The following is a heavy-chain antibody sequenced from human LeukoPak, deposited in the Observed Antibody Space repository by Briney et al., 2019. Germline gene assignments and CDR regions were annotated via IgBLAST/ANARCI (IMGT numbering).Heavy chain of an antibody. D-gene: IGHD3-9*01. CDR3: ARDRFDWGSPTFFDY. Sequence: PGGSLRLSCAASGFTFSSYWMSWVRQAPGKGLEWVANIKQDGSEKYYVDSVKGRFTISRDNAKNSLYLQMNSLRAEDTAVYYCARDRFDWGSPTFFDYWGQGTLVTVSS. V-gene: IGHV3-7*01. J-gene: IGHJ4*02. CDR2: IKQDGSEK. CDR1: GFTFSSYW.